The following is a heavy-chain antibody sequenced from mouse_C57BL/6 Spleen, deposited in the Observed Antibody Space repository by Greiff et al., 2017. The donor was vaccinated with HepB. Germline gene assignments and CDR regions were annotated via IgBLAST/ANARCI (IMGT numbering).Heavy chain of an antibody. CDR1: GYSFTDYN. CDR3: ATGYVFDGYYGFAY. CDR2: INPNYGTT. Sequence: VQLKESGPELVKPGASVKISCKASGYSFTDYNMNWVKQSNGKSLEWIGVINPNYGTTSYNQKFKGKATLTVDQSSSTAYMQLNSLTSEDSAVYYCATGYVFDGYYGFAYWGQGTLVTVSA. V-gene: IGHV1-39*01. D-gene: IGHD2-3*01. J-gene: IGHJ3*01.